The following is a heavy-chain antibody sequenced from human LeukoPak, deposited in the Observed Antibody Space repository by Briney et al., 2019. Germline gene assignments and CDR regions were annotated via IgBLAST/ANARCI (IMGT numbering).Heavy chain of an antibody. D-gene: IGHD3-16*01. CDR1: GFTFSSYA. CDR2: ISYDGTNK. J-gene: IGHJ4*02. CDR3: AREEGA. V-gene: IGHV3-30-3*01. Sequence: PGGSLRLSCAASGFTFSSYAMHWVRQAPGRGLEWVAVISYDGTNKYYADSVKGRFTISRDNSKNTLYLQMNSLRTEDTAIYYCAREEGAWGQGTLVTVSS.